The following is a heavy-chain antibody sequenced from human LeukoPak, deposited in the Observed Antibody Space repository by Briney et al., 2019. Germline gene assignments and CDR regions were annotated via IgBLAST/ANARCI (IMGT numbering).Heavy chain of an antibody. CDR3: ARFKEVAYYDFWSGLKDYYYGMDV. V-gene: IGHV1-18*01. CDR1: GYTFTSYG. D-gene: IGHD3-3*01. Sequence: ASVKVSCKASGYTFTSYGISWVRQAPGQGLEWMGWISAYNGNTNYAQKLQGRVTMTTDTSTSTAYMELRSLRSDDTAVYYCARFKEVAYYDFWSGLKDYYYGMDVCGQGTTVTVSS. CDR2: ISAYNGNT. J-gene: IGHJ6*02.